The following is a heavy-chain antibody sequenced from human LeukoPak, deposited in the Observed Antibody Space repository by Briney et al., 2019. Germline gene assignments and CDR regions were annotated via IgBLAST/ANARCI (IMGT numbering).Heavy chain of an antibody. J-gene: IGHJ4*02. CDR2: ISGSGGST. D-gene: IGHD3-3*01. Sequence: GASLRLSCAASGFTFSSYAMSWVPQAPGKGLEWVSAISGSGGSTYYADSVKGRFTISRDNSKNTLYLQMNSLRAEDTAVYYCAKDGDITIFGVATYFDYWGQGTLVTVSS. CDR3: AKDGDITIFGVATYFDY. V-gene: IGHV3-23*01. CDR1: GFTFSSYA.